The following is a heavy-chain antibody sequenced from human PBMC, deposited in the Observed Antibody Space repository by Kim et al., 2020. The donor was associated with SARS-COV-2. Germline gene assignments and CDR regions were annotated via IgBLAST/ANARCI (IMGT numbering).Heavy chain of an antibody. CDR2: IYSGGST. CDR1: GFTVSSNY. D-gene: IGHD2-15*01. V-gene: IGHV3-66*01. J-gene: IGHJ1*01. CDR3: AREVVAATTTEYFQH. Sequence: GGSLRLSCAASGFTVSSNYMSWVRQAPGKGLEWVSVIYSGGSTYYADSVKGRFTISRDNSKNTLYLQMNSLRAEDTAVYYCAREVVAATTTEYFQHWGQGTLVTGSS.